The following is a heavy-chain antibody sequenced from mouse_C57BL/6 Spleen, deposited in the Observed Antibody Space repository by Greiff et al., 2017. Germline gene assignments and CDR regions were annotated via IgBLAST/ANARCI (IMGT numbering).Heavy chain of an antibody. V-gene: IGHV3-6*01. CDR3: ARDPYYFDY. J-gene: IGHJ2*01. Sequence: EVKLLESGPGLVKPSQSLSLTCSVTGYSITSGYYWNWIRQFPGNKLEWMGYISYDGSNNYNPSLKNRISITLDTSKNQFFLKLNSVTTEDTATYYCARDPYYFDYWGQGTTLTVSS. CDR1: GYSITSGYY. CDR2: ISYDGSN.